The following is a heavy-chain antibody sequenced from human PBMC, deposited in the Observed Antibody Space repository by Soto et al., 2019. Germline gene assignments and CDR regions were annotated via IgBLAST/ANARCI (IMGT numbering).Heavy chain of an antibody. CDR3: AKLRLASYSAFWSGYPL. V-gene: IGHV3-30*18. Sequence: QVLLVESGGGVVQPGGSLRLSCATGGFSFGSFAMHWVRQAPGKGLEWLAVVSYDGNKKNYIDSVKGRFTISRDNSQHTLFLQMNSLRPEDTAVYYCAKLRLASYSAFWSGYPLWGRGTLVSVSS. J-gene: IGHJ4*02. CDR1: GFSFGSFA. CDR2: VSYDGNKK. D-gene: IGHD3-3*01.